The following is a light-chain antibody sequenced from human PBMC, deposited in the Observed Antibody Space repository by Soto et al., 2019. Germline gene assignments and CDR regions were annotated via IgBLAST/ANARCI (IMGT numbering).Light chain of an antibody. Sequence: QSALTQPASVSGSPRQSITISCTGTSSDVGDGDFVSWYQQRPGNAPKLMIYKVSNRPSGVSNRFSGSKSGNTASLTISGLQAEAEADYSCCSYTRSYTWVFGGGTKLTVL. CDR3: CSYTRSYTWV. CDR2: KVS. V-gene: IGLV2-14*01. J-gene: IGLJ3*02. CDR1: SSDVGDGDF.